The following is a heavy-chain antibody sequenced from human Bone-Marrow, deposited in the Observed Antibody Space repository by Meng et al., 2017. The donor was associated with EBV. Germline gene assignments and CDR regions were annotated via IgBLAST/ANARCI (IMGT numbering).Heavy chain of an antibody. V-gene: IGHV3-21*01. Sequence: EVQLVESGGGLVKPGGSLRLSCASFGFTFSSYSMNWVRQAPGKGLEWVSSISSSSSYIYYADSVKGRFTISRDNAKNSLYLQMNSLRAEDTAVYYCARAGRPTYYYDSSGYAPFDYWGQGTLVTVSS. CDR2: ISSSSSYI. J-gene: IGHJ4*02. CDR3: ARAGRPTYYYDSSGYAPFDY. CDR1: GFTFSSYS. D-gene: IGHD3-22*01.